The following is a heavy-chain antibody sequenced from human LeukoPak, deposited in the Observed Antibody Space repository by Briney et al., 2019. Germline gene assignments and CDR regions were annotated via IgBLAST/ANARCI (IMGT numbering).Heavy chain of an antibody. D-gene: IGHD2-8*01. CDR1: GFTFSDYY. CDR2: ISGSADTA. CDR3: TRVGQSYSTSGQALDH. J-gene: IGHJ4*02. Sequence: SGGSLRLSCAASGFTFSDYYMSWIRQAPGKGLEWISYISGSADTAYYADSVKGRFTMSRDNARNSLYLQMNSLGAEDTAVYYCTRVGQSYSTSGQALDHWGQGTLVTVSS. V-gene: IGHV3-11*04.